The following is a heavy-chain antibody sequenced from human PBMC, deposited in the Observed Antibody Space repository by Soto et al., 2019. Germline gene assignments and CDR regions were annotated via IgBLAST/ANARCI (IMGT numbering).Heavy chain of an antibody. V-gene: IGHV4-59*08. CDR3: ARHPDYDFWSGPFDY. CDR1: GGSITSYY. Sequence: QVQLQESGPGLVKPSETLSLTCTVSGGSITSYYWSWIRQSPGKGLEWIGYVYYSGRTNYNPSLKSRGTISVDTSNNQFSLNLSSVTAADTAVYYCARHPDYDFWSGPFDYWGQGTLVTVSS. D-gene: IGHD3-3*01. CDR2: VYYSGRT. J-gene: IGHJ4*02.